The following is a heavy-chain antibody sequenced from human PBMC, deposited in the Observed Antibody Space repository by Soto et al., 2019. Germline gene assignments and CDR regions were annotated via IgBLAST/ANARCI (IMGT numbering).Heavy chain of an antibody. J-gene: IGHJ4*02. CDR1: GYTFTSYY. CDR3: ARAYERTYYYDSSGYYSPLKY. Sequence: ASVKVSCKASGYTFTSYYMHWVRQAPGQGLEWMGIINPSGGSTSYAQKFQGRVTMTRDTSTSTVYMELSSLRSEDTAVYYCARAYERTYYYDSSGYYSPLKYWGQGTLVTVSS. V-gene: IGHV1-46*03. CDR2: INPSGGST. D-gene: IGHD3-22*01.